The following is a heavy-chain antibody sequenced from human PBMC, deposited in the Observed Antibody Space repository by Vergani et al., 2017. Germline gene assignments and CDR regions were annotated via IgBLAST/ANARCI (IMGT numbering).Heavy chain of an antibody. CDR2: INAGNGNT. CDR1: GYTFTSYA. J-gene: IGHJ4*02. D-gene: IGHD1-26*01. V-gene: IGHV1-3*01. CDR3: ARDSGSYYFDY. Sequence: QVQLVQSGAEVKKPGASVQVSCKASGYTFTSYAMHWVRQAPGQRLEWMGWINAGNGNTKYSQKFQGRVTITRDTSASTAYMELSSLRSEDTAVYYCARDSGSYYFDYWGQGTLVTVSS.